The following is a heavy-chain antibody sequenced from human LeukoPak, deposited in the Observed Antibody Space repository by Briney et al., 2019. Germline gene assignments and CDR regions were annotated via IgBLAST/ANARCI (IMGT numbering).Heavy chain of an antibody. J-gene: IGHJ4*02. D-gene: IGHD3-10*01. Sequence: QTSQTLSLTCSVSGGFISSGGYYWNWIRQPPGKALEWIGYIYHSGSTYYNPSLKSRVTISVDRSNNQFSLKLSSVTAADTAMYYCARSNMARGVSTSYYFDYWGQGTLVTVSS. V-gene: IGHV4-30-2*01. CDR1: GGFISSGGYY. CDR2: IYHSGST. CDR3: ARSNMARGVSTSYYFDY.